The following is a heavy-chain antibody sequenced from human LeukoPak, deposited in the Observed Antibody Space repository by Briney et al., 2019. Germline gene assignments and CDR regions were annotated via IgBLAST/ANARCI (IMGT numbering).Heavy chain of an antibody. D-gene: IGHD2-2*01. Sequence: KPSETLSLTCAVYGVSFSGYYWSWIRQPPGKGLEGIGEINHSGSTNYNPSLKSRVTISVDTSKNQFSLKLSSVTAADTSVYYCARAGGIVVVPAAIVVDVWGKGTTVTVSS. J-gene: IGHJ6*04. CDR2: INHSGST. CDR3: ARAGGIVVVPAAIVVDV. V-gene: IGHV4-34*01. CDR1: GVSFSGYY.